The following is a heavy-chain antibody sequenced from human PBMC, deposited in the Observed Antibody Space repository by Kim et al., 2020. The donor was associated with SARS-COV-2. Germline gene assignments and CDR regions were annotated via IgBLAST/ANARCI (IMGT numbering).Heavy chain of an antibody. CDR2: IYSGGST. D-gene: IGHD2-15*01. Sequence: GGSLRLSCAASGFTVSSNYMSWVRQAPGKGLEWVSVIYSGGSTYYADSAKGRFTISRDNSKNTLYLQMNSLRAEDTAVYYCARNLGYCSGGSCYSGAFDIWGQGTMGTVSS. CDR1: GFTVSSNY. V-gene: IGHV3-53*01. J-gene: IGHJ3*02. CDR3: ARNLGYCSGGSCYSGAFDI.